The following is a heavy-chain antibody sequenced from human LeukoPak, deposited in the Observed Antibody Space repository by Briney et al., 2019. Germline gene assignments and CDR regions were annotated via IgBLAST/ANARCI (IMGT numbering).Heavy chain of an antibody. V-gene: IGHV3-7*01. CDR2: IRQDGSET. Sequence: GGSLRLSCAVSGFTFTDYWMNWVRQAPGKGLEWVASIRQDGSETSYVDSVKGRFTISRDNTKNSLYLQMNSLRAEDTAVYYCAREACLEWLLLPGCFDLWGRGTLVTVSS. D-gene: IGHD3-3*01. J-gene: IGHJ2*01. CDR3: AREACLEWLLLPGCFDL. CDR1: GFTFTDYW.